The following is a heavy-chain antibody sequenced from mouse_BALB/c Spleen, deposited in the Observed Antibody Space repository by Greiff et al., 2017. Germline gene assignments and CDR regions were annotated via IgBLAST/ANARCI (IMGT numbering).Heavy chain of an antibody. CDR1: GYTFTSYW. D-gene: IGHD2-1*01. CDR2: IYPGNSDT. V-gene: IGHV1-5*01. Sequence: EVQLQQSGTVLARPGASVKMSCKASGYTFTSYWMHWVKQRPGQGLEWIGAIYPGNSDTSYNQKFKGKAKLTAVTSTSTAYMELSSLTNEDSAVYYCTRKGVYGNSAWFAYWGQGTLVTVSA. CDR3: TRKGVYGNSAWFAY. J-gene: IGHJ3*01.